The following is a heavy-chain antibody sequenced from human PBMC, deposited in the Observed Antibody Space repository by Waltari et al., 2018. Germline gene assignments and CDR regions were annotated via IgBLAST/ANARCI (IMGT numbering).Heavy chain of an antibody. CDR1: GGSISSYY. CDR3: ARGDYGDYVVDY. Sequence: QVQLQESGPGLVKPSETLSLTCTVSGGSISSYYWSWIRQPPGKGLEWIGYIYYSGSTNYNPSLKSRVTISVDTSKNQFSLKLSSVTAADTAVYYCARGDYGDYVVDYWGQGTLVTVSS. J-gene: IGHJ4*02. V-gene: IGHV4-59*01. D-gene: IGHD4-17*01. CDR2: IYYSGST.